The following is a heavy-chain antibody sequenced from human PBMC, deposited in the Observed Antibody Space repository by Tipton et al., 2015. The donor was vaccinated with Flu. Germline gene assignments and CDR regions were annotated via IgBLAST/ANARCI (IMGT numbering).Heavy chain of an antibody. CDR2: MYTSGTA. V-gene: IGHV4-4*07. J-gene: IGHJ4*02. Sequence: TLSLTCTVSGGSMSSFYWSWIRQPAGKGLEWIGRMYTSGTAKYHPSFKSRVTMSVDTSKNQFSLKLSSVTAADTAFYYCARGSGSGTYVIFDYWGQGTLVSASS. CDR3: ARGSGSGTYVIFDY. CDR1: GGSMSSFY. D-gene: IGHD3-10*01.